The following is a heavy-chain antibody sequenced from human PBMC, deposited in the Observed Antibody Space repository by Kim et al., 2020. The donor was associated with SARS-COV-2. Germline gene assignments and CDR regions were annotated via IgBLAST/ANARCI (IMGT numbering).Heavy chain of an antibody. V-gene: IGHV4-31*03. CDR2: IYYSGST. D-gene: IGHD6-13*01. J-gene: IGHJ6*02. CDR1: GGSISSGGYY. CDR3: ARGAEXXXSWXXXXXYSXXXV. Sequence: SETLSLTCTVSGGSISSGGYYWSWIRQHPGKGLEWIGYIYYSGSTYYNPSLKSRVTISVDTSKNQFSLKLSSVTAADTAVYYCARGAEXXXSWXXXXXYSXXXVWXQX.